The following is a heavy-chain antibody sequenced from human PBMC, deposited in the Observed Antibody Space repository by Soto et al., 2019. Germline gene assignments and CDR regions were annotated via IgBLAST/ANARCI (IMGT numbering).Heavy chain of an antibody. CDR1: GFTFSSYG. V-gene: IGHV3-30*18. D-gene: IGHD5-18*01. CDR2: ISYDGSNK. CDR3: AKGNPDTAMDPAPFDY. Sequence: QVQLVESGGGVVQPGRSLRLSCAASGFTFSSYGMHWVRQAPGKGLERVAVISYDGSNKYYADSVKGRFTISRDNSKNTLYLQMNSLRAEDTAVYYCAKGNPDTAMDPAPFDYWGQGTLVTVSS. J-gene: IGHJ4*02.